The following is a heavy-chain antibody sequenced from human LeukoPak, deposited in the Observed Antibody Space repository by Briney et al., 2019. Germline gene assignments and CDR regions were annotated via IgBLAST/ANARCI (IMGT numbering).Heavy chain of an antibody. CDR3: ARGPSRVTLDVFDI. J-gene: IGHJ3*02. Sequence: RASVKVSCKTSGYTFTTYGISWVRQAPGEGLEWMGVINPSAESTSYAQQFQGRVTMTRDMSTSTVYMELSSLRSDDTAVYYCARGPSRVTLDVFDIWGQGTMVTVSS. CDR2: INPSAEST. CDR1: GYTFTTYG. V-gene: IGHV1-46*01. D-gene: IGHD2-21*02.